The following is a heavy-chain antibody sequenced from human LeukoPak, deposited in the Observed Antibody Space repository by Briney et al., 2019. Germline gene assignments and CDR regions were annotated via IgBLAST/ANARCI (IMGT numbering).Heavy chain of an antibody. D-gene: IGHD3-22*01. Sequence: SETLSLACTVSGVSISSSSHFWGWIRQPPGKGLEWIGAIYYSGTSYYKPSLKGRVTISVDTSKSQFSLKLSSVTAADTAVYYCARHRDYYDTWGHGTLVTVSS. V-gene: IGHV4-39*01. CDR3: ARHRDYYDT. J-gene: IGHJ4*01. CDR1: GVSISSSSHF. CDR2: IYYSGTS.